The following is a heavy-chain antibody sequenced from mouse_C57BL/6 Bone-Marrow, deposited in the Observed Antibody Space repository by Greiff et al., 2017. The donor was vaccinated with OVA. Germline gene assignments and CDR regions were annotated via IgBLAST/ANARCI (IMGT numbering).Heavy chain of an antibody. Sequence: DVKLQESGPGLVKPSQSLSLTCSVTGYSITSGYYWNWIRQFPGNKLEWMGYISYDGSNNYNPSLKNRISITRDTSKNQFFLKLNSVTTEDTATYYCARDRGRGYFDYWGQGTTLTVSS. J-gene: IGHJ2*01. D-gene: IGHD1-1*01. CDR2: ISYDGSN. CDR1: GYSITSGYY. V-gene: IGHV3-6*01. CDR3: ARDRGRGYFDY.